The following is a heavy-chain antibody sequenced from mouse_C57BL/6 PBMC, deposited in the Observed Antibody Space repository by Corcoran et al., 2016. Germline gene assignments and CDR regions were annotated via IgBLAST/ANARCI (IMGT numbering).Heavy chain of an antibody. CDR3: ARSPITTDGAY. J-gene: IGHJ3*01. CDR2: INTYAGVP. CDR1: GYTFTTYG. Sequence: QIQLVQSGPELKKPGETVKISCKASGYTFTTYGMSWVKQAPGKGLKWMGWINTYAGVPTYADDFKGRFAFSLATSASTAYLQINNLKNEETATDFCARSPITTDGAYWGQGTLVTVSA. D-gene: IGHD1-1*01. V-gene: IGHV9-3*01.